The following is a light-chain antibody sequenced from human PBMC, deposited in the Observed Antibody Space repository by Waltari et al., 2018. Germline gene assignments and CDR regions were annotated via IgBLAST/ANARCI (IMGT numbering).Light chain of an antibody. CDR2: VNSDGSH. Sequence: QLLLTQSPSASASLGASVKLTCTLSSGHSSYAIARHQQQPDKGPRYLMKVNSDGSHIKGDGIPDRFSGSSSGAERYLTISSLQSEDEADYYCQTGGFGIWVFGGGTKLTVL. V-gene: IGLV4-69*01. CDR1: SGHSSYA. J-gene: IGLJ3*02. CDR3: QTGGFGIWV.